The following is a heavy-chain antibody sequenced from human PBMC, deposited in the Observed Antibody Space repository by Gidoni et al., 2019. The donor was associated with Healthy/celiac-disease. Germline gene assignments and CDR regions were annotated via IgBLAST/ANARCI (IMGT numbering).Heavy chain of an antibody. J-gene: IGHJ4*02. D-gene: IGHD5-18*01. Sequence: EVQLLESGGGLVQPGGSLRLSCAASGFTFSSYAMSWVRQAPGKGLEWVSAISGSGGSTYYADSVKGRFTISRDKSKNTLYLQMNSLRAEDTAVYYCAKDQDQRGYSYGLLDYWGQGTLVTVSS. CDR1: GFTFSSYA. CDR2: ISGSGGST. CDR3: AKDQDQRGYSYGLLDY. V-gene: IGHV3-23*01.